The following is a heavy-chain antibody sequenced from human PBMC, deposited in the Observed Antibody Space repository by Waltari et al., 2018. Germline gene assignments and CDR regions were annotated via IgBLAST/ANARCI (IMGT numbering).Heavy chain of an antibody. CDR2: INDSGNT. V-gene: IGHV4-34*01. CDR1: GGSFSGYY. CDR3: ARHGRIRAVALIEY. D-gene: IGHD3-22*01. Sequence: QVQLQQWGAGVMKPSETLSLTCAAYGGSFSGYYWTWIRQPPGKGLEWIGEINDSGNTNYISSLKTRLSISIDTSKNQFSLKLTSVTAADTAMYYCARHGRIRAVALIEYWGPGTLVTVSS. J-gene: IGHJ4*02.